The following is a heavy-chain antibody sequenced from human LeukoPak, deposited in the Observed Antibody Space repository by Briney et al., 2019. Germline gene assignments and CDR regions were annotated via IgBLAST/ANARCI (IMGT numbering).Heavy chain of an antibody. CDR1: EFTFSDHY. Sequence: GGSLRLSCAASEFTFSDHYMDWVRQAPGKGLEWVGRTRNKANSYTTEYAASVKGRFTISRDDSEKSLYLQMNSLKTEDTAVYYCARVRYCSSTTCRGAFDIWGQGTMVTVSS. J-gene: IGHJ3*02. CDR2: TRNKANSYTT. V-gene: IGHV3-72*01. D-gene: IGHD2-2*01. CDR3: ARVRYCSSTTCRGAFDI.